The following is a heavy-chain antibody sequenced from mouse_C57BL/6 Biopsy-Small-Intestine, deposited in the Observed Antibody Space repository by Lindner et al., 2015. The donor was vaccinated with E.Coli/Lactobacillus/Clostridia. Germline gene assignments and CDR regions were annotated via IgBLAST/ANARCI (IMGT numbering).Heavy chain of an antibody. CDR3: ARAARATYFDY. V-gene: IGHV1-80*01. Sequence: VQLQESGAELVKPGASVKISCKASGYAFGSYWMNWVKQRPGKGLEWIGQIYPGDGDTNYNGKFKGKATLTADKSSSTAYMQLSSLTSEDSAVYFCARAARATYFDYWGQGTTLTVSS. CDR2: IYPGDGDT. CDR1: GYAFGSYW. J-gene: IGHJ2*01. D-gene: IGHD3-1*01.